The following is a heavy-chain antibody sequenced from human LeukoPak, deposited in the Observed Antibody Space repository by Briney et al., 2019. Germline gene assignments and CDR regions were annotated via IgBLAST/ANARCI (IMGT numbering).Heavy chain of an antibody. V-gene: IGHV1-18*01. D-gene: IGHD3-16*01. J-gene: IGHJ4*02. CDR2: ISAYNGNT. Sequence: PSVKLSCKASGYTFTSYGISWVRQAPGQGLEWRGWISAYNGNTNHAHNLQGRVTMPTDTSTSTAYMELRSLRSADTAVYYCARENIPGGGGIDYWGQGTLVTVSS. CDR3: ARENIPGGGGIDY. CDR1: GYTFTSYG.